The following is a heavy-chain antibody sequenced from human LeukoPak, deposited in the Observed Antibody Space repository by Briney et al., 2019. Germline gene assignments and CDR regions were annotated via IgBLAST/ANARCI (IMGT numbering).Heavy chain of an antibody. CDR3: AKLRAPHYYDSSGPLDY. J-gene: IGHJ4*02. V-gene: IGHV3-23*01. CDR1: GFPFSNYD. CDR2: ISGRGGST. Sequence: GGSLRLSCAASGFPFSNYDMNWVRQAPGKGLEWVSAISGRGGSTYYADSVKGRFTISRDNSKNTLYLQMNSLRAEDTAVYYCAKLRAPHYYDSSGPLDYWGQGTLVTVSP. D-gene: IGHD3-22*01.